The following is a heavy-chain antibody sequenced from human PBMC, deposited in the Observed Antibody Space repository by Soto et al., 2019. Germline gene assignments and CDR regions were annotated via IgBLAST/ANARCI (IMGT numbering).Heavy chain of an antibody. D-gene: IGHD6-19*01. Sequence: GGSLRLSCAASGFTFSSYSMNWVRQAPGKGLEWVSSISSSSSYIYYADSVKGRFTISRDNAKNSLYLQMNSLRAEDTAVYYCARDLVSIAVAGKMNWGQGTLVTVSS. V-gene: IGHV3-21*01. CDR1: GFTFSSYS. J-gene: IGHJ4*02. CDR2: ISSSSSYI. CDR3: ARDLVSIAVAGKMN.